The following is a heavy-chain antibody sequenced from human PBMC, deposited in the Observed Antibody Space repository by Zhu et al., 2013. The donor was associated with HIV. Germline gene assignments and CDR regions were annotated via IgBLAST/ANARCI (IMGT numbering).Heavy chain of an antibody. D-gene: IGHD6-13*01. J-gene: IGHJ6*03. CDR1: GGSFSGYY. CDR2: INHSGST. CDR3: ARVKRSARTGTGKQLYYYYYMDV. Sequence: QVQLQQWGAGLLKPSETLSLTCAVYGGSFSGYYWSWIRQPPGKGLEWIGEINHSGSTNYNPSLKSRVTISVDTSKNQFSLKLSSVTAADTAVYYCARVKRSARTGTGKQLYYYYYMDVWGKGTTVTVSS. V-gene: IGHV4-34*01.